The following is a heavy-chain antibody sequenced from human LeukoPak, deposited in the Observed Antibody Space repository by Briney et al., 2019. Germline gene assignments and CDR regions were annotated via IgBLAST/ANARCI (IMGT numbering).Heavy chain of an antibody. D-gene: IGHD3-10*01. CDR2: IYHSGST. V-gene: IGHV4-59*01. CDR1: GGSISNNF. J-gene: IGHJ4*02. CDR3: ARGGLVRGVFNPLDY. Sequence: SETLSLTCTVSGGSISNNFWSWIRQPPGKGLQWIGYIYHSGSTNYNPSLKGRVTISVDTSKNQFSLELHSVTAADTAVYYCARGGLVRGVFNPLDYWGQGTLVTVS.